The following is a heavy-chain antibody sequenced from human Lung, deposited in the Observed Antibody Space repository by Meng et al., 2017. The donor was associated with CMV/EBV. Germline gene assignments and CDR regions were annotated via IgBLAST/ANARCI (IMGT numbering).Heavy chain of an antibody. CDR2: IYHSGST. Sequence: VRLPESGPGLWKPSGTLSLPCAVSGGSMSSTNWWSWVRQPPGKGLEWIGEIYHSGSTNYNPSLKSRVSISVDKSKNQFSLKLSSVTAADTAAYYCARADKVRFDYWGQGTLVTVSS. V-gene: IGHV4-4*02. CDR1: GGSMSSTNW. J-gene: IGHJ4*02. CDR3: ARADKVRFDY.